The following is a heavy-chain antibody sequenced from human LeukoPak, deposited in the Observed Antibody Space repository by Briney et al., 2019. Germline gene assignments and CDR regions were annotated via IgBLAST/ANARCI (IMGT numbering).Heavy chain of an antibody. V-gene: IGHV4-34*01. CDR1: GGSFSGYY. D-gene: IGHD3-16*01. CDR2: INHSGST. CDR3: ARGKKGGVYFDY. J-gene: IGHJ4*02. Sequence: SETLSLTCAVYGGSFSGYYWSWIRQPPGKGLEWIGEINHSGSTNYNPSLKSRVTISVDTSKNQFSLKLSSVTAADTAVYYCARGKKGGVYFDYWGQGTLVTVSS.